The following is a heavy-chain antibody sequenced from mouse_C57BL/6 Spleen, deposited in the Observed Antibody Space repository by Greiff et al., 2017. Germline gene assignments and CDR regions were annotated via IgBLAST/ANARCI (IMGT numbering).Heavy chain of an antibody. CDR3: ARTGTLGYYAMDY. D-gene: IGHD4-1*01. J-gene: IGHJ4*01. CDR2: IWWNDDK. Sequence: QVTLKVSGPGILQPSQTLSLTCSFSGFSPSTFGSGVGWIRQPSGKGLEWLAHIWWNDDKYYNPALKSRLTIFKDTSKSQVFLKIANVDTADTATYYCARTGTLGYYAMDYWGQGTSVTVSS. V-gene: IGHV8-8*01. CDR1: GFSPSTFGSG.